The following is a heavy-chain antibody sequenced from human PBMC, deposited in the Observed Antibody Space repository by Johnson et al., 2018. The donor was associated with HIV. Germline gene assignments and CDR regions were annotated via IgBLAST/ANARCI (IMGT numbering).Heavy chain of an antibody. CDR3: ARAPRFGRVRGSAFDI. CDR1: GFTFSSYA. CDR2: ISYDGSNK. Sequence: QMQLVESGGGVVQPGRSLRLSCAASGFTFSSYAMHWVRQAPGKGLEWVAVISYDGSNKYYADSVKGRFTISRDNSKNTLYLQMNSLRAEDTAVYYCARAPRFGRVRGSAFDIWGQGTMVTVSS. D-gene: IGHD3-10*01. J-gene: IGHJ3*02. V-gene: IGHV3-30*04.